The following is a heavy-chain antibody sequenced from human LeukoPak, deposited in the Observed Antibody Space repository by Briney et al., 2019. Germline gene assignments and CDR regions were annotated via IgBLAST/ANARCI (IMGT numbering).Heavy chain of an antibody. V-gene: IGHV1-3*01. J-gene: IGHJ4*02. CDR1: GYTFTSYA. CDR2: INAGNGNT. CDR3: ARVRYSSGWYYFDY. Sequence: GESLKISCKGSGYTFTSYAMHWVRQAPGQRLEWMGWINAGNGNTKYSQKFQGRVTITRDTSASTAYMELGSLRSEDTAVYYCARVRYSSGWYYFDYWGQGTLVTVSS. D-gene: IGHD6-19*01.